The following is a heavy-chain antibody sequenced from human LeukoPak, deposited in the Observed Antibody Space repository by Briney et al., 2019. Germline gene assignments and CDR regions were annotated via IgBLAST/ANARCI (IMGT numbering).Heavy chain of an antibody. CDR3: ARDRYYGSESYYGFPPHFDY. CDR2: ISYDGSNK. Sequence: PGRSLRLSCAASGFTFSSYGKHWVRQAPGKGLEWVAVISYDGSNKYYADSVKGRFTISRDNSKNTLYLQMNSLRAEDTAVYYCARDRYYGSESYYGFPPHFDYWGQGTLVTVSS. J-gene: IGHJ4*02. V-gene: IGHV3-30*03. CDR1: GFTFSSYG. D-gene: IGHD3-10*01.